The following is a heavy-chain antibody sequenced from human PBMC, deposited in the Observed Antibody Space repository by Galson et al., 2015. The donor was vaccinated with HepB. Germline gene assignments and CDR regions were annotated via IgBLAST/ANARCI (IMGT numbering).Heavy chain of an antibody. CDR1: GFTFSSYA. V-gene: IGHV1-69*01. Sequence: SCAASGFTFSSYAISWVRQAPGQGLEWMGGIIPIFGKANYAQKFQGRVTITADESTSTAYMELSSLRSEDTAVYYSARVGAGMDVWGQGTTVTVSS. J-gene: IGHJ6*02. CDR3: ARVGAGMDV. CDR2: IIPIFGKA.